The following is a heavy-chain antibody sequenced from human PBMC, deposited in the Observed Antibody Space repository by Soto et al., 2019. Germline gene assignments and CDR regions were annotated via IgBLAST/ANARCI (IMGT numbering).Heavy chain of an antibody. CDR1: GGSISSSSYY. CDR2: IDYSGST. CDR3: ARHFEWCLPFDY. V-gene: IGHV4-39*01. D-gene: IGHD2-21*01. J-gene: IGHJ4*02. Sequence: QLQLQESGPGLVKPSETLSLTCTVSGGSISSSSYYWGWIRQPPGKGLGWIGSIDYSGSTYYNPSLKRRVTLSVDTSNNHFSLQLSSVPAADTAVYYCARHFEWCLPFDYWGQGTLVTVSS.